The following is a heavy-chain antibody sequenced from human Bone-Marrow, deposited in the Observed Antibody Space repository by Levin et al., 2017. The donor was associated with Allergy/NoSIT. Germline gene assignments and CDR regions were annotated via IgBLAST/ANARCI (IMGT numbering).Heavy chain of an antibody. Sequence: SVKVSCKASGGTFSSYAISWVRQAPGQGLEWMGGIIPIFGTANYAQKFQGRVTITADESTSTAYMELSSLRSEDTAVYYCASDGPGKKLWSGYQYYYYYGMDVWGQGTTVTVSS. D-gene: IGHD3-3*01. CDR1: GGTFSSYA. V-gene: IGHV1-69*13. CDR3: ASDGPGKKLWSGYQYYYYYGMDV. CDR2: IIPIFGTA. J-gene: IGHJ6*02.